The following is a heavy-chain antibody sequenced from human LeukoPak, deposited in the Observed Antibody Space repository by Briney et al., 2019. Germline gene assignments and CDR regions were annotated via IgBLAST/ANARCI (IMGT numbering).Heavy chain of an antibody. CDR1: GGSISSYY. CDR2: IYYSGST. Sequence: SETLSLTCTVSGGSISSYYWSWIRQPPGKGLGWIGFIYYSGSTNYNPSLKSRLTISVDTSKNQFSLKLSSVTAADTAVYYCARQQRVTGFFDYWGQGTLVTVSS. J-gene: IGHJ4*02. V-gene: IGHV4-59*08. D-gene: IGHD2-21*02. CDR3: ARQQRVTGFFDY.